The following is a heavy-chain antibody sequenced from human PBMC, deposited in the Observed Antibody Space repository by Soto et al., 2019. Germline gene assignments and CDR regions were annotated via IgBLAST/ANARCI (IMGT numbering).Heavy chain of an antibody. CDR1: GGTFSSYA. D-gene: IGHD3-22*01. V-gene: IGHV1-69*13. J-gene: IGHJ3*02. Sequence: SVKVACKASGGTFSSYAISLVRQAPGQGLEWMGGIIPIFGTANYAQKFQGRVTITADESTSTAYMELSSLRSEDTAVYYCATQYYYDSSGYAFDIWGQGTMVTVSS. CDR2: IIPIFGTA. CDR3: ATQYYYDSSGYAFDI.